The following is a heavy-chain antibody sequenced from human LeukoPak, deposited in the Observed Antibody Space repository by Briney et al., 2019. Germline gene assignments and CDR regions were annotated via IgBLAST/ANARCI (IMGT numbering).Heavy chain of an antibody. CDR3: TGNYYGSGSYADFDY. J-gene: IGHJ4*02. V-gene: IGHV3-73*01. D-gene: IGHD3-10*01. Sequence: GGSLRLSCAASGFTFSSYAMHWVRQASGKGLEWVGRIRSTANGYATAYAASVKGRFTISRDDSKNTAYLQMDGLKTEDTAVYYCTGNYYGSGSYADFDYWGQGTLVTVSS. CDR2: IRSTANGYAT. CDR1: GFTFSSYA.